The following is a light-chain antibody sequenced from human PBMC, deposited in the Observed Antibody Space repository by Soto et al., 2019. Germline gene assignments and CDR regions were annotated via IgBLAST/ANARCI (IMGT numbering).Light chain of an antibody. CDR1: SSDVGGYNY. J-gene: IGLJ2*01. CDR3: SSYAGSSVV. V-gene: IGLV2-14*03. CDR2: DVS. Sequence: QSVLTQPASVSGSPGQSITISCTGTSSDVGGYNYVSWYQQHPGKAPKLMISDVSNRPSGVSNRFSGSKSGNTASLTISGLQAEDEADYYCSSYAGSSVVFGGGTQLTVL.